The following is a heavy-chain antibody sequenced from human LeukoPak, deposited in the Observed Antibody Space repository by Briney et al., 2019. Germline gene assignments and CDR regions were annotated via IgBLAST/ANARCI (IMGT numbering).Heavy chain of an antibody. CDR3: ARQFMTTRVPDFDY. V-gene: IGHV3-48*04. D-gene: IGHD4-17*01. CDR1: EFTFSSYN. J-gene: IGHJ4*02. Sequence: GGSLRLSCAASEFTFSSYNMDWVRQAPGKGLEWVSYISSSSSTIYYADSVKGRFTISRDNAKNSLYLQMNSLRAEDTAVYYCARQFMTTRVPDFDYWGQGTLVTVSS. CDR2: ISSSSSTI.